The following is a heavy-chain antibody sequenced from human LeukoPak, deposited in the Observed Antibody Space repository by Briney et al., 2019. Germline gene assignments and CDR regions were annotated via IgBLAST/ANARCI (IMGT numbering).Heavy chain of an antibody. V-gene: IGHV3-11*01. D-gene: IGHD2-15*01. J-gene: IGHJ6*03. CDR1: GFTFSDYN. CDR3: ARVLRYCSGGNCYSGGLGYMDV. Sequence: GGSLSLSCAASGFTFSDYNMRWIRQAPGKGLGWVSSISRSGSTKYYADSVKGRVTISRDNAKNSLFLQMNSLRAEDTAVYYCARVLRYCSGGNCYSGGLGYMDVWGKGTTVTISS. CDR2: ISRSGSTK.